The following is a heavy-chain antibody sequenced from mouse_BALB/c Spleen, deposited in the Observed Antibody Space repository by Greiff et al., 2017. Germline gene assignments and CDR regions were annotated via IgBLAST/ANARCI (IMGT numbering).Heavy chain of an antibody. CDR3: ARGDYCGSSWFAY. Sequence: QVQLKQSGPGLVAPSQSLSITCTVSGFSLTSYGVHWVRQPPGKGLEWLGVIWAGGSTNYNSALMSRLSISKDNSKSQVFLKMNSLQTDDTAMYYCARGDYCGSSWFAYWGQGTLVTVSA. V-gene: IGHV2-9*02. CDR1: GFSLTSYG. D-gene: IGHD1-1*01. CDR2: IWAGGST. J-gene: IGHJ3*01.